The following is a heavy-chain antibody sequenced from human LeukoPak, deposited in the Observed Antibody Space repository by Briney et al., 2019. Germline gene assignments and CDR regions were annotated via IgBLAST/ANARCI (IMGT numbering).Heavy chain of an antibody. CDR1: GFNLSTYW. D-gene: IGHD1-1*01. CDR3: ARGNSFDY. J-gene: IGHJ4*02. CDR2: IKEDGSEK. Sequence: PGGSLRLSCAASGFNLSTYWMTWVRQAPGKGLEWVANIKEDGSEKYYVDSVKGRFTISRDNAKTSVFLQMNSLRAEDTAVYYCARGNSFDYWGQGTLVTVSS. V-gene: IGHV3-7*01.